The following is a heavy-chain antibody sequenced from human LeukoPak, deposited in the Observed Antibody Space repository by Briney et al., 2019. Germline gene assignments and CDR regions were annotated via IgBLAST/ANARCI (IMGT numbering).Heavy chain of an antibody. D-gene: IGHD3-9*01. Sequence: GGSLRLSCAASGFTFSSYSMNWVRQAPGKGLEYVSAISSNGGSTYYANSVKGRFTISRDNSKNTLYLQMGSLRAEDMAVYYCARDGNILTVLPTWFDYWGQGTLVTVSS. V-gene: IGHV3-64*01. CDR3: ARDGNILTVLPTWFDY. CDR1: GFTFSSYS. J-gene: IGHJ4*02. CDR2: ISSNGGST.